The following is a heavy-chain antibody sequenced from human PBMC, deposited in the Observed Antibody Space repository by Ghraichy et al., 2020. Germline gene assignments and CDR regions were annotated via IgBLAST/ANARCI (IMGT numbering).Heavy chain of an antibody. D-gene: IGHD1-26*01. CDR2: IIWDGSTA. CDR1: GFNFDEYV. Sequence: LTCAASGFNFDEYVIHWVRQPPGKGLEWVSVIIWDGSTAYLADSVKSRFSLSRDNREKSVYLQMNSLKPEDSGVYFCAKALGTYSNYYYYGMDVWGPGTTVTVS. V-gene: IGHV3-43D*03. J-gene: IGHJ6*02. CDR3: AKALGTYSNYYYYGMDV.